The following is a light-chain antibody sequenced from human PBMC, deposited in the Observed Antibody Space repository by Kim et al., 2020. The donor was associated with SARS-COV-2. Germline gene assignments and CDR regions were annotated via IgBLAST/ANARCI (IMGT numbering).Light chain of an antibody. CDR2: ETS. J-gene: IGKJ4*01. V-gene: IGKV3-11*01. Sequence: PGERATLSCRASQTITTYLAWDQQKPGQPPRLLSEETSTRAAGVPARCTGSGSGTDFTLTSSSREPEDGSIYYCQQRSSWPPVLTFGGGTKVDIK. CDR1: QTITTY. CDR3: QQRSSWPPVLT.